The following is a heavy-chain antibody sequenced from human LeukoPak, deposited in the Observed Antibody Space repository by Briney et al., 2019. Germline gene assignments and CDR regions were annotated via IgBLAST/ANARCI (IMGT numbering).Heavy chain of an antibody. J-gene: IGHJ4*02. CDR3: ARDWKYKVDY. Sequence: GGSLRLSCAASGFTFSTYSMNWVRQAPRKGLEWASSITSSGSAIYYADSVKGRFTISRDNAKNSLYLQMNSLRAEDTAVYYCARDWKYKVDYWGQGTLVTVSS. V-gene: IGHV3-21*01. CDR2: ITSSGSAI. CDR1: GFTFSTYS. D-gene: IGHD1-7*01.